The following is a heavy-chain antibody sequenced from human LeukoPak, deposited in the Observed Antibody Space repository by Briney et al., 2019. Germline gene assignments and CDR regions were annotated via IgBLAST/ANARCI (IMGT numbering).Heavy chain of an antibody. D-gene: IGHD6-19*01. CDR3: ARGHSSGWWGVDY. Sequence: SQTLSLTCTVSGGSISSGSYYWSWIRQPAGKGLEWIGRIYTSGSTNYNPSLKSRVTISVDTSKNQFSLKLSSVTAADTAVYYCARGHSSGWWGVDYWGQGTLVTVSS. CDR2: IYTSGST. V-gene: IGHV4-61*02. CDR1: GGSISSGSYY. J-gene: IGHJ4*02.